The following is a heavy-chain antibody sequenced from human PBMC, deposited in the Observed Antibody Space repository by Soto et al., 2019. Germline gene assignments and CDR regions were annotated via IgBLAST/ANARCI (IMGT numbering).Heavy chain of an antibody. CDR2: INAGNGNT. D-gene: IGHD2-15*01. J-gene: IGHJ6*02. V-gene: IGHV1-3*01. CDR3: ARGGYCSGGSCYSGGRDYYGMDV. CDR1: GYTFTSYS. Sequence: ASVKVSCKASGYTFTSYSMHWVRQAPGQRLECMGWINAGNGNTKYSQKFQGRVTITRDTSASTAYMELSSLRSEDTAVYYCARGGYCSGGSCYSGGRDYYGMDVWGQGTTVTVSS.